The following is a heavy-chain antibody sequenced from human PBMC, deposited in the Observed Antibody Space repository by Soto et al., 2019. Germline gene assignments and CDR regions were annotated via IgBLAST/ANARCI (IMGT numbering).Heavy chain of an antibody. J-gene: IGHJ4*02. D-gene: IGHD6-13*01. V-gene: IGHV4-34*01. CDR2: INHSGST. CDR3: ARERRAAAGADY. Sequence: SETLSLTCAVYGGSFSGYYWSWIRQPPGKGLEWIGEINHSGSTNYNPSLKSRVTISVDTSKNQFSLKLGSVTAADTAVYYCARERRAAAGADYWGQGTLVTVSS. CDR1: GGSFSGYY.